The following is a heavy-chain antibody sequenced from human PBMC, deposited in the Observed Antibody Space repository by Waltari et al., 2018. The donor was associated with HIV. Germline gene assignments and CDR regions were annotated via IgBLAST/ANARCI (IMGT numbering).Heavy chain of an antibody. CDR1: GLTFGNYA. J-gene: IGHJ4*02. CDR2: VWYDGSNK. Sequence: QVQLVESGGGVVQPGRALRLSCAESGLTFGNYAMSWVRQAPGKGLEWVSIVWYDGSNKDYADSVKGRFIISRDNSQNTLYLQMNSLRAEDSAVYYCARLGGDTSGNWGYFDYWGQGTLVTVSS. V-gene: IGHV3-33*01. D-gene: IGHD3-22*01. CDR3: ARLGGDTSGNWGYFDY.